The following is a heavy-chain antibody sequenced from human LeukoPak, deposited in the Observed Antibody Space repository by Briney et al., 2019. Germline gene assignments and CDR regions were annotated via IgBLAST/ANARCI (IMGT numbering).Heavy chain of an antibody. Sequence: ASVKVSCKVSGYTLTELSRHWVRQAPGKGLEWMGGFDPEDGETIYAQKFQGRVTMTEDTSTDTAYMELSSLRSEDTAVYYCARGVYYDSSGSQYYFDYWGQGTLVTVSS. CDR2: FDPEDGET. CDR3: ARGVYYDSSGSQYYFDY. V-gene: IGHV1-24*01. CDR1: GYTLTELS. J-gene: IGHJ4*02. D-gene: IGHD3-22*01.